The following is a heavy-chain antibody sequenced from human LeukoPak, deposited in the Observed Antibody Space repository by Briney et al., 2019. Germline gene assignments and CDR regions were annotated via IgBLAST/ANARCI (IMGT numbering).Heavy chain of an antibody. J-gene: IGHJ4*02. CDR1: GFTFSSYG. Sequence: GGSLRLSCAASGFTFSSYGMHWVRQAPGKGLEWVANIKQDGNEKHYADSVKGRFTISRDNGKNSLDLQMNSLRADDTAFYYCARDTLGEGEDANYAVYYFDYWGQGTVVTVSS. CDR3: ARDTLGEGEDANYAVYYFDY. D-gene: IGHD4/OR15-4a*01. V-gene: IGHV3-7*01. CDR2: IKQDGNEK.